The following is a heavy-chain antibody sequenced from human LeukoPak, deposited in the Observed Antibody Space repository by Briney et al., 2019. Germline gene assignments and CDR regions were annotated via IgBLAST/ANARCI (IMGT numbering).Heavy chain of an antibody. J-gene: IGHJ4*02. CDR2: IYYSGST. D-gene: IGHD3-16*01. Sequence: SETLSLTCTVAGGSISSYYWSWIRQPPGKGLEWIGYIYYSGSTNYNPSLKSRVTISVDTSKNQFSLKLSSVTAADTAVYYCARGGRAFDYWGQGTLVTVSS. CDR3: ARGGRAFDY. CDR1: GGSISSYY. V-gene: IGHV4-59*01.